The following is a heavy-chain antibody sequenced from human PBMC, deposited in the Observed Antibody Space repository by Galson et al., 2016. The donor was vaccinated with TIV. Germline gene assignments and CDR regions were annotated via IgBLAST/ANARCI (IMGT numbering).Heavy chain of an antibody. Sequence: ETLSLTCAVSGYSINSGYYWGWIRQPPGKGLEWIGSMYYSGNTYSNPSLKSRLTISLDTSQNQISLKLSSVTAADTAVYYCMREGSTVTMHHYFGMDVWGQGTSVTVSS. CDR1: GYSINSGYY. D-gene: IGHD4-17*01. CDR3: MREGSTVTMHHYFGMDV. CDR2: MYYSGNT. J-gene: IGHJ6*02. V-gene: IGHV4-38-2*02.